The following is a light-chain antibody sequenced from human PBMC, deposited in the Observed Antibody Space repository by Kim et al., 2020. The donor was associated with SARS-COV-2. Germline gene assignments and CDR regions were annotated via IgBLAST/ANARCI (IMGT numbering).Light chain of an antibody. V-gene: IGLV3-19*01. CDR2: GKN. CDR3: NSRDSSGNHYV. J-gene: IGLJ1*01. CDR1: SLRSYF. Sequence: SSELTQDSAVSVALGQTVSITCQGDSLRSYFASWYQQKPGQAPVLVIYGKNNRPSGIPDRFSGSSSGNTASLTITGSPAEDEADYYCNSRDSSGNHYVFGTGTKVTVL.